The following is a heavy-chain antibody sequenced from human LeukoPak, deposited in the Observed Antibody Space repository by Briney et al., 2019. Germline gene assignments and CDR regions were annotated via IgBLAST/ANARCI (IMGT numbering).Heavy chain of an antibody. CDR2: IYYSGST. Sequence: PSETLSLTCTVSCGSISSSSYYWGWIRQPPGKGLEWIGSIYYSGSTYYNPSLKSRVTISVDTSKNQFSLKLSSVTAADTAVYYCARHPPYYFDYWGQGTLVTVSS. CDR1: CGSISSSSYY. V-gene: IGHV4-39*01. J-gene: IGHJ4*02. CDR3: ARHPPYYFDY.